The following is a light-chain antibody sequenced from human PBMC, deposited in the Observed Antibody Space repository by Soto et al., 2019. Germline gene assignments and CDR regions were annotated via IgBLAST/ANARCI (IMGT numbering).Light chain of an antibody. CDR1: QTISTW. V-gene: IGKV1-5*03. CDR3: QQYSTYPLT. J-gene: IGKJ4*01. Sequence: DIHMSQSPSTLSASVGDSVTITCRARQTISTWLAWYQQKPGKAPNLLIYKASSLEGGVPSRFSGSGSGTEFTLSISGLQPDDSAIYYCQQYSTYPLTFGGGTKVEIK. CDR2: KAS.